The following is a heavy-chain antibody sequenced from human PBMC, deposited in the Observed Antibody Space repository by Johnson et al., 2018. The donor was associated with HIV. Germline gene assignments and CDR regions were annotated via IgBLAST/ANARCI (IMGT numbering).Heavy chain of an antibody. V-gene: IGHV3-30*02. D-gene: IGHD3-22*01. CDR1: GFTFSSYG. J-gene: IGHJ3*02. CDR2: IRYDGSNK. Sequence: VQLVESGGGVVQPGGSLRLSCAASGFTFSSYGMHWVRQAPGKGLEWVAFIRYDGSNKYYADSVKGRFTIPRDNSKNKLYLQMNRLRAEDTAVYYCAATYYFDSSGSRYPFDIWGQGTMVTVSS. CDR3: AATYYFDSSGSRYPFDI.